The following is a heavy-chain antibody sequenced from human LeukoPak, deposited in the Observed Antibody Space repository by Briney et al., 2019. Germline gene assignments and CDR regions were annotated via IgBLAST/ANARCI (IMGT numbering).Heavy chain of an antibody. CDR3: ARESSSWSTPSFDY. V-gene: IGHV4-4*07. CDR1: GGSISSYY. Sequence: SETLSLTCTVSGGSISSYYWSWIRQPVGKGLEWIGRIYNSGSTNYNPSLKSRVTMSVDTSKKQSSLKLTSVTAADTAVYYCARESSSWSTPSFDYWGQGTLVTVSS. D-gene: IGHD6-13*01. CDR2: IYNSGST. J-gene: IGHJ4*02.